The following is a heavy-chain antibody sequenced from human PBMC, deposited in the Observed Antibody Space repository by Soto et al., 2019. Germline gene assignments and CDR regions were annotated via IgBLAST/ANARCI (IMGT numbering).Heavy chain of an antibody. CDR2: IYYSGST. J-gene: IGHJ4*01. CDR1: GGSVSSGNDY. D-gene: IGHD3-22*01. CDR3: AIHYYDSSDYHFVGLGD. V-gene: IGHV4-30-4*01. Sequence: XQRLPRPLAVSGGSVSSGNDYWSWLRQPPGKVLQYIVYIYYSGSTYYNPSLKGRVTISVDTSKNQFPLKMSSVTAADTALYYCAIHYYDSSDYHFVGLGDWGQGTLVTVSS.